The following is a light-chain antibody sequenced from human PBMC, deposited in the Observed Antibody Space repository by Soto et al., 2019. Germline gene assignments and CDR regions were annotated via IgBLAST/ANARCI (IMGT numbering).Light chain of an antibody. CDR1: QSVSSR. J-gene: IGKJ1*01. V-gene: IGKV3-20*01. CDR2: GAS. Sequence: IVLTQSPATLSVSPGERATLSCRASQSVSSRLAWYQQKLGQAPRLLIYGASTRATGIPARFSGSGSGTDFTLTISRLEPEDFAVYYCQQYGSSGTFGQGTKVDIK. CDR3: QQYGSSGT.